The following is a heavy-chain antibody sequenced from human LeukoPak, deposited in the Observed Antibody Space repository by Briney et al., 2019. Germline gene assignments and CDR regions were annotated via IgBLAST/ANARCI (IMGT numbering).Heavy chain of an antibody. CDR2: IYYSGST. V-gene: IGHV4-61*01. CDR1: GYSISSGYY. Sequence: SETVSLTCTVSGYSISSGYYWVWIRQPPGKGLEWIGYIYYSGSTNYNPSLKGRVTISVDTSKNQFSLKLSSVTAADTAVYYCARVLPKLAAAGSYAFDIWGQGTMVTVSS. J-gene: IGHJ3*02. CDR3: ARVLPKLAAAGSYAFDI. D-gene: IGHD6-13*01.